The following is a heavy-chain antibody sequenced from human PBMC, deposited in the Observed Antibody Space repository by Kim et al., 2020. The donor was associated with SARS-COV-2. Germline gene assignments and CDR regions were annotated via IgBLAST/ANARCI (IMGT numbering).Heavy chain of an antibody. CDR1: GFTFSSYA. V-gene: IGHV3-33*06. Sequence: GGSLRLSCAASGFTFSSYAMHWVRQAPGKGLEWVAVIWYDGSNKYYADSVKGQFTFSRDNSKTTLYLQMNSLRAEDTAVYYCAKPLYSSSCYGDFDYWGQGTLVTVSS. CDR2: IWYDGSNK. CDR3: AKPLYSSSCYGDFDY. J-gene: IGHJ4*02. D-gene: IGHD6-13*01.